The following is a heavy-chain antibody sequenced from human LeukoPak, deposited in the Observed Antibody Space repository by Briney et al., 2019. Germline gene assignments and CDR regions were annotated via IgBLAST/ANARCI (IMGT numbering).Heavy chain of an antibody. CDR1: GGSISSGDYY. CDR2: IYYSGST. J-gene: IGHJ3*02. V-gene: IGHV4-30-4*08. Sequence: SETLSLTCTVSGGSISSGDYYWSWIRQPPGKGLEWIGYIYYSGSTYYNPSLKSRVTISVDTSKNQFSLKLSSVTAADTAVYYCAGGLVVPAALADAFDIWGQGTMVTVSS. CDR3: AGGLVVPAALADAFDI. D-gene: IGHD2-2*01.